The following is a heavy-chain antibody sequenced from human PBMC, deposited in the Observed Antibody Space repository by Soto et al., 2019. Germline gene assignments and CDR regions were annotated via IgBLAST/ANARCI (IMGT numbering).Heavy chain of an antibody. CDR3: TTVTTVDYYFDY. CDR1: GLTFSDRY. V-gene: IGHV3-72*01. CDR2: IRKTTNSYTT. Sequence: EVQLVESGGGLVQPGGSLRLSCAASGLTFSDRYMDWVRQAPGKGLEWGGRIRKTTNSYTTEYAASVKGRFIISRDDSTNSRNLQMSSLKTEDTDVYYCTTVTTVDYYFDYGGQGTLVTDSS. D-gene: IGHD4-17*01. J-gene: IGHJ4*02.